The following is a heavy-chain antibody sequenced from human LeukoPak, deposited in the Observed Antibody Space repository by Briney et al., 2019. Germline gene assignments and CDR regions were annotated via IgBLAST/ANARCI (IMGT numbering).Heavy chain of an antibody. CDR3: ARGDGDLDY. D-gene: IGHD7-27*01. Sequence: SETLSLTCTVSGGSISSYYWSWIRQPPGKGLEWIGYIYYSGSTNYNPSLKSRVTISVDTSKNQFSLKLSSVTAADTAVYYCARGDGDLDYWGQGTLVIVSS. CDR1: GGSISSYY. CDR2: IYYSGST. J-gene: IGHJ4*02. V-gene: IGHV4-59*01.